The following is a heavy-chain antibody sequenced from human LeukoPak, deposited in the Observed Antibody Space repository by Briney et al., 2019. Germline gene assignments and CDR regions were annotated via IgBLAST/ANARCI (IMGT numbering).Heavy chain of an antibody. V-gene: IGHV4-30-4*01. CDR2: IYYSGST. D-gene: IGHD2-15*01. Sequence: SETLSLTCTVSGASIRSGDYYWSWIRQPPGKGLEWIGYIYYSGSTYYNPSLKSRVTISVDTSKNQFSLKLSSVTAADTAVYYCARSQYCSGGSCHGRYYYYGMDVWGQGTTVTVSS. CDR1: GASIRSGDYY. CDR3: ARSQYCSGGSCHGRYYYYGMDV. J-gene: IGHJ6*02.